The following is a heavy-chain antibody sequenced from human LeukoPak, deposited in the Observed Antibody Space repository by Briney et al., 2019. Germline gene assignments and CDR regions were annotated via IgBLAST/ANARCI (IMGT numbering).Heavy chain of an antibody. CDR2: IYSSGST. J-gene: IGHJ4*02. V-gene: IGHV4-31*03. Sequence: SGTLSLTCTVSGGSISSGGYFWNWIRQLPGKGLEWIGYIYSSGSTYNPSLKSRVIISLDTSKNQFSLKLNSVTAADTAVYYCARGGKKTAMVTSWGQGTLVTVSS. D-gene: IGHD5-18*01. CDR3: ARGGKKTAMVTS. CDR1: GGSISSGGYF.